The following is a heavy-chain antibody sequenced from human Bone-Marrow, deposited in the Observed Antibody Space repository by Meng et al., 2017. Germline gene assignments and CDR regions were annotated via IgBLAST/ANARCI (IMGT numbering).Heavy chain of an antibody. Sequence: SETLSLTCNVSGGSISSYYWSWIRQPPGKGLEWIGRIYTSGSTNYNPSLKSRVTMSVDTSKNQFSLKLSSVTAADTAVYYCAREADYGGNPHFDYWGQGTLVTVSS. CDR1: GGSISSYY. J-gene: IGHJ4*01. CDR3: AREADYGGNPHFDY. D-gene: IGHD4-23*01. V-gene: IGHV4-4*07. CDR2: IYTSGST.